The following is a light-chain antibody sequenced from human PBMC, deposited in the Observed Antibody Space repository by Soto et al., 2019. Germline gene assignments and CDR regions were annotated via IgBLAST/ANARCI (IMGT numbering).Light chain of an antibody. CDR3: QHYVNSPPFT. Sequence: EIVLTQSPGTLSLSPGERATLSCRASQSVSSSYLAWYQQKPGQAPRLLNYGVSSRATGIPDRFSGSGSGTDFTLTISRLEPEDFAVYYCQHYVNSPPFTFGQGTRVEIK. V-gene: IGKV3-20*01. CDR1: QSVSSSY. J-gene: IGKJ5*01. CDR2: GVS.